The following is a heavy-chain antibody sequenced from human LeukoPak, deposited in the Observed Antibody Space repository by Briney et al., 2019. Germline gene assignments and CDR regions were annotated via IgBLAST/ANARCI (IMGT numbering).Heavy chain of an antibody. Sequence: SVNVSCKACGYTVSSYDIQGLGPATAQGGAWMGWMNPNSGNTGYAQKFQGRLNMTRNTSISTAYMELSSLRSEDTAAYYCARRVGSGWPVQHWGQGTLVTVSS. V-gene: IGHV1-8*01. CDR1: GYTVSSYD. CDR2: MNPNSGNT. J-gene: IGHJ1*01. D-gene: IGHD6-19*01. CDR3: ARRVGSGWPVQH.